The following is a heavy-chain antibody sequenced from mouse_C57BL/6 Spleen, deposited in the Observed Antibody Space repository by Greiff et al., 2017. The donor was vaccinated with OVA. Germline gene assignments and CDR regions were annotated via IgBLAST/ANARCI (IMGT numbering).Heavy chain of an antibody. CDR1: GYAFSSSW. J-gene: IGHJ2*01. CDR3: AREDYYGSSLVFDY. D-gene: IGHD1-1*01. CDR2: IYPGDGDT. Sequence: VQLQQSGPELVKPGASVKISCKASGYAFSSSWMNWVKQRPGKGLEWIGRIYPGDGDTNYNGKFKGKATLTADKSSSTAYMQLSSLTSEDSAVYFCAREDYYGSSLVFDYWGQGTTLTVSS. V-gene: IGHV1-82*01.